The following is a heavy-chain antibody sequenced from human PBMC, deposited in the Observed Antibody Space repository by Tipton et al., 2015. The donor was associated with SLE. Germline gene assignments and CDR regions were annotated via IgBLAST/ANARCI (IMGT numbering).Heavy chain of an antibody. J-gene: IGHJ3*02. CDR3: AMAWLTPIDTFDI. CDR1: GYTFTGHY. V-gene: IGHV1-2*02. CDR2: VNPRSGVT. Sequence: QLVQSGAEMKKPGASVKVSCKASGYTFTGHYIHWVRQAPGQGPEWMGWVNPRSGVTKSPQKFQGRVTMTTDTSISMAYLDLTSLTSDDTAVYYCAMAWLTPIDTFDIWGQGTLVTVSS. D-gene: IGHD2-21*02.